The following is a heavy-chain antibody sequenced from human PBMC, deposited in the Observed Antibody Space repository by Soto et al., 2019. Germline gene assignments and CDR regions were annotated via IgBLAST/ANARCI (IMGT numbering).Heavy chain of an antibody. J-gene: IGHJ4*02. D-gene: IGHD4-17*01. V-gene: IGHV4-30-4*01. CDR2: IYYSGST. CDR1: GGSISSGDYY. CDR3: ASYGDYGGFDY. Sequence: PSETLSLTCTVSGGSISSGDYYWSWIRQPPGKGLEWIGYIYYSGSTYHNPSLKSRVTISVDTSKNQFSLKLSSVTAADTAVYYCASYGDYGGFDYWGQGTLVTVSS.